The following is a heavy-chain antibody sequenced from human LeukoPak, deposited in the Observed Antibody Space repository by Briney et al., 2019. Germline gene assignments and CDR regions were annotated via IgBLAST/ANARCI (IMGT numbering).Heavy chain of an antibody. V-gene: IGHV3-48*02. CDR3: ARDALHTAHFDY. CDR1: GFTFSSYT. Sequence: GGSLRLSCAASGFTFSSYTMNWVRQAPGEVLQWVSTVSASSDIHYSDSVKGRFTISRDNARNSLYLQMNSLRDEDTAVYYCARDALHTAHFDYWGQGTLVTVSS. J-gene: IGHJ4*02. CDR2: VSASSDI. D-gene: IGHD5-18*01.